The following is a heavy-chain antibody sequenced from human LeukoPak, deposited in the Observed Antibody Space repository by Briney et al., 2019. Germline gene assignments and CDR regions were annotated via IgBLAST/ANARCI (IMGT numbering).Heavy chain of an antibody. CDR3: ARADSSGWFDV. CDR2: ISSSSYI. J-gene: IGHJ6*02. Sequence: GGSLILSCAASGFTFSSYSMNWVRQAPGKGLEWVSSISSSSYIYYADSVKGQFTISRDNAKSSLFLQMNSLRAEDTAVYYCARADSSGWFDVWGQGTTVTVSS. CDR1: GFTFSSYS. D-gene: IGHD6-19*01. V-gene: IGHV3-21*01.